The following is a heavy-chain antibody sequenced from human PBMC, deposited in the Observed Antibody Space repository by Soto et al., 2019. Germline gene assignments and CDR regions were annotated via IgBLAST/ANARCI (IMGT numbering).Heavy chain of an antibody. V-gene: IGHV4-59*01. Sequence: QVHLQESGPGLVKPSETLSLTCTVSGGSISIYYWNWIRQPPGKGLEWIGYVHYSGTTSYNPSVESRVTISLDTSKHQFSLRLTSVTAADTAVYYCARRWSGTDYWGQGTLVTVSS. J-gene: IGHJ4*02. D-gene: IGHD3-10*01. CDR3: ARRWSGTDY. CDR1: GGSISIYY. CDR2: VHYSGTT.